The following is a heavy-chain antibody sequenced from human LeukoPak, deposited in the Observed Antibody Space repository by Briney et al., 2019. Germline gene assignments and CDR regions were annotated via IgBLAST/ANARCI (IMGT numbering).Heavy chain of an antibody. CDR3: TTDGYSSSGFDY. CDR1: GFTFSNAW. V-gene: IGHV3-15*07. J-gene: IGHJ4*02. D-gene: IGHD6-6*01. Sequence: PGGSLRLSCEASGFTFSNAWMNRVRQAPGKGLEWVGRIKSKTDGGTTDYAAPVKGRFTISRDDSKNTLYLQMNSLKTEDTAVYYCTTDGYSSSGFDYWGQGTLVTVSS. CDR2: IKSKTDGGTT.